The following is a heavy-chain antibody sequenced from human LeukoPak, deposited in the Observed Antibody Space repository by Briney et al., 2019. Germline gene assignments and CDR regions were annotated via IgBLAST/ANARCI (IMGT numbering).Heavy chain of an antibody. V-gene: IGHV3-21*01. CDR3: ARVIPAADYNWFDP. CDR1: GFTFGSYS. D-gene: IGHD2-2*01. CDR2: IGSSGSYG. Sequence: GGSLRLSCAGSGFTFGSYSMNWVRQAPGKGLEWVSSIGSSGSYGYYADSVKGRFTISRANAKNSLYLQTNSLRAEDTAVYYCARVIPAADYNWFDPWGQGTLVTVSS. J-gene: IGHJ5*02.